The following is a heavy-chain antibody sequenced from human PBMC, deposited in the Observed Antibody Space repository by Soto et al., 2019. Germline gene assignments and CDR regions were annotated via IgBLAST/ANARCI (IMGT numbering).Heavy chain of an antibody. CDR2: IYYSGST. CDR3: ARAPRGDILTGPPFDY. J-gene: IGHJ4*02. D-gene: IGHD3-9*01. Sequence: QVQLQESGPGLVKPSQTLSLTCTVSGGSISSGDYYWSWIRQPPGKGLEWIGYIYYSGSTYYYPSLKSRVTIAVDTSKNQFSLKLSSVTAADTAVYYCARAPRGDILTGPPFDYWGQGTLVTVSS. CDR1: GGSISSGDYY. V-gene: IGHV4-30-4*01.